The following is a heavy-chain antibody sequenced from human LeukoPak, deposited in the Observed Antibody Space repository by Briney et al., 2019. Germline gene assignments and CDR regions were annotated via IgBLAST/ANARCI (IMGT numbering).Heavy chain of an antibody. CDR3: TTDARVLVGTTQEDYYYYMDV. CDR1: GFTFSNAW. V-gene: IGHV3-15*01. Sequence: GGSLRLSCAASGFTFSNAWMSWVRQAPGKGLEWVGRIKSKTDGGTTDYAAPVKGRFTISRDDSKNTLYLQMNSLKTEDTAVYYCTTDARVLVGTTQEDYYYYMDVWGKGTTVTVSS. CDR2: IKSKTDGGTT. D-gene: IGHD1-1*01. J-gene: IGHJ6*03.